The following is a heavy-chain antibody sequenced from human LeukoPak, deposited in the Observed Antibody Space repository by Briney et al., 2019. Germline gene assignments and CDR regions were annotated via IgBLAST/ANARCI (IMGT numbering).Heavy chain of an antibody. CDR2: INHSGST. V-gene: IGHV4-34*01. J-gene: IGHJ4*02. Sequence: SETLSLTCAVYGGSFSGYYWSWIRQPPGKGLEWIGEINHSGSTNYNPSLKSRVTISVDTSKNQLSLKLSSVTAADTAVYYCAMNRPAGPFDYWGQGTLVTVSS. CDR3: AMNRPAGPFDY. D-gene: IGHD2-2*01. CDR1: GGSFSGYY.